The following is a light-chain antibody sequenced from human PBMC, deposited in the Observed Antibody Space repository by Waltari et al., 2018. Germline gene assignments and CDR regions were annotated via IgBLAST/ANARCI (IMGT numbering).Light chain of an antibody. V-gene: IGLV2-14*03. J-gene: IGLJ2*01. CDR1: SSDGGGYNY. CDR2: DVS. CDR3: SSYTSSTVV. Sequence: QSALTQPASVSGSPGQSITIPCTGTSSDGGGYNYVSWYQQHPGKAPKLMIYDVSNRPSGVSNRFSGSKSGNTASLTISGLQAEDEADYYCSSYTSSTVVFGGGTKLTVL.